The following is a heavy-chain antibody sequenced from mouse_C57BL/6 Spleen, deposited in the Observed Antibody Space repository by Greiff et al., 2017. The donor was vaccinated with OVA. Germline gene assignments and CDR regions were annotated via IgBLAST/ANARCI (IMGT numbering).Heavy chain of an antibody. CDR3: ARKAAYDLDY. V-gene: IGHV1-52*01. Sequence: QVQLQQPGAELVRPGSSVKLSCKASGYTFTSYWMHWVKQRPIQGLEWIGNIDPSDSDTHYNQKFKDKATLTVDKSSSTAYMQLSSLTSEDSAVYYCARKAAYDLDYWGQGTTLTVSS. J-gene: IGHJ2*01. CDR1: GYTFTSYW. D-gene: IGHD2-14*01. CDR2: IDPSDSDT.